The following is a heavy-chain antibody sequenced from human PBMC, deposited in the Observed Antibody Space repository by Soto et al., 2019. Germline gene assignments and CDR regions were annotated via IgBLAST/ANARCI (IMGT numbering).Heavy chain of an antibody. V-gene: IGHV4-59*01. J-gene: IGHJ4*02. CDR2: SYYSAST. D-gene: IGHD4-17*01. Sequence: QVQLQESGPGLVKPSETLSLTCTVSGGSISSYYWSWIRQPPGKGLEWIGYSYYSASTNYNPTHXXXXXXXXXXXXXXXXXXXXXXXXXXXXXXXXXXXXTFHGDDHYWGQGTLVTVSS. CDR1: GGSISSYY. CDR3: XXXXTFHGDDHY.